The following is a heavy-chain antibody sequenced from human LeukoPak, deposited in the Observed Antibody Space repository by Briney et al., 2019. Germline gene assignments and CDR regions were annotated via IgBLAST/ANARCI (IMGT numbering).Heavy chain of an antibody. V-gene: IGHV3-23*01. J-gene: IGHJ6*02. Sequence: GGSLRLSCAASGFTFSSYAMSWVRQAPGKGLEWVSAISGSGGSTYYADSVKGRFTISRDNSKNTLYLQMNSLRAEDTAVYYCAYEDSYGDYYYYYGMDVWGQGTTATVSS. CDR2: ISGSGGST. D-gene: IGHD5-18*01. CDR1: GFTFSSYA. CDR3: AYEDSYGDYYYYYGMDV.